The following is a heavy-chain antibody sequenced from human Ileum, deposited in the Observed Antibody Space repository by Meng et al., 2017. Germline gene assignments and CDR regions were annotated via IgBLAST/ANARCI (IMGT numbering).Heavy chain of an antibody. D-gene: IGHD7-27*01. Sequence: QLQEAGLGLWRPSETLSPICTVSGGSVSTSDYQWGWIRQPPGKGLEWIGYAGTNYNPSLKSRVTISVDTSKRQFSLKLTSVTAADTAVYYCARDHWGSLDYWGQGILVTVSS. CDR2: AGT. CDR1: GGSVSTSDYQ. V-gene: IGHV4-61*08. J-gene: IGHJ4*02. CDR3: ARDHWGSLDY.